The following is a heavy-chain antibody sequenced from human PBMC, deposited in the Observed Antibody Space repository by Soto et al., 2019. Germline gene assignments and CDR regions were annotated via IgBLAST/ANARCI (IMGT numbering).Heavy chain of an antibody. D-gene: IGHD6-13*01. CDR2: INQSGST. CDR3: ARTYSSSWSPFEY. Sequence: QVQLQQWGAGLLKPSETLSLTCAVYGGSFSGYYWSWIRQPPGKGLEWIGEINQSGSTNYNPSLKSRVTISVDTSKNQFSLELSSVTGADTAVYYCARTYSSSWSPFEYWGQGTLVTVSS. J-gene: IGHJ4*02. CDR1: GGSFSGYY. V-gene: IGHV4-34*01.